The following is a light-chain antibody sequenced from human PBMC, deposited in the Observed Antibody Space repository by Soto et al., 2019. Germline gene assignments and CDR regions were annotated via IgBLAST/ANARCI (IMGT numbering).Light chain of an antibody. CDR1: SSDVGSYNY. V-gene: IGLV2-11*01. J-gene: IGLJ1*01. CDR2: DVS. CDR3: CSYAGSNYV. Sequence: QSVLTQPRSVSGSPGQSVTIFCTGTSSDVGSYNYVSWYQQHPGKAPKLMISDVSKRPSGVPDRFSGSKSSNTASLTVFGLQADDEADYYCCSYAGSNYVFGTGTKVTVL.